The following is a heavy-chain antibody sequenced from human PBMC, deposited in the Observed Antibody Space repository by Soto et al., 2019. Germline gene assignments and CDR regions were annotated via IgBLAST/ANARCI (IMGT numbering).Heavy chain of an antibody. J-gene: IGHJ5*02. Sequence: SETLSLTCTVSGGSISNYYWSWIRQPPERGLEWIGYIYHSGNTNYNPSLKSRVTMSVDTSKNQFSLKLSSVTAADTAVCYCARIGYCTNGLCYTDWFDPWGQGTLVTVSS. D-gene: IGHD2-8*01. CDR2: IYHSGNT. V-gene: IGHV4-59*01. CDR3: ARIGYCTNGLCYTDWFDP. CDR1: GGSISNYY.